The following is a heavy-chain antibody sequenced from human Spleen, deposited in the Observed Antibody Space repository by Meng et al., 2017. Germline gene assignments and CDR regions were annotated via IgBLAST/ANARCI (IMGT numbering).Heavy chain of an antibody. J-gene: IGHJ4*02. CDR1: GYSISSGYY. Sequence: SETLSLTCTVSGYSISSGYYWGWIRQPPGKGLEWIGSIYHSGSTYYNPSLKSRVTISVDTSKNQFSLKLSSVTAADTAVYYCARDGARYCSGGSCYYFYWGQGTLVTVSS. D-gene: IGHD2-15*01. V-gene: IGHV4-38-2*02. CDR2: IYHSGST. CDR3: ARDGARYCSGGSCYYFY.